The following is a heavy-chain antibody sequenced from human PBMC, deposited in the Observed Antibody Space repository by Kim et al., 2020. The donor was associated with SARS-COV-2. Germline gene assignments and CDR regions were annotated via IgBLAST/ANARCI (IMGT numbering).Heavy chain of an antibody. CDR3: ASSQYYYGMDV. J-gene: IGHJ6*02. CDR2: IYYSGST. CDR1: GGSISSYY. V-gene: IGHV4-59*08. Sequence: SETLSLTCTVSGGSISSYYWSWIRQPPGKGLEWIGYIYYSGSTNYNPSLKSRVTISVDTSKNQFSLKLSSVTAADTAVYYCASSQYYYGMDVWGQGTTVTVSS.